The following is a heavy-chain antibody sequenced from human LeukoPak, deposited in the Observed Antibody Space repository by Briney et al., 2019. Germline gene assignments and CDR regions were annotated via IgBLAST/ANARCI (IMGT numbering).Heavy chain of an antibody. J-gene: IGHJ5*02. CDR2: IYYSGST. V-gene: IGHV4-59*01. CDR1: GGSISSYY. CDR3: ARSRRVSNWFDP. Sequence: SETLSLTCTVSGGSISSYYWSWIRQPPGKGLQWIGYIYYSGSTNYNPSLKSRVTISVDTSKNQFSLKLSSVTAADTAVYYCARSRRVSNWFDPWGQGTLVTVSS.